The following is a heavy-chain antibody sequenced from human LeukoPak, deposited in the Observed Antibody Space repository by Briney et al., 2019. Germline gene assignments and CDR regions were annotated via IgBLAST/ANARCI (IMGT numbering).Heavy chain of an antibody. D-gene: IGHD6-25*01. CDR2: INVDSGGT. CDR1: GYTFTGYY. J-gene: IGHJ4*02. CDR3: ARDRASGYCTHDY. V-gene: IGHV1-2*02. Sequence: ASVKVSCKASGYTFTGYYMHWVRQAPGQGLEWMGWINVDSGGTNYAQKFQGRVTMTRDTSISTAYMELSRLRSDDTAVYYCARDRASGYCTHDYWGQGTLVTVSS.